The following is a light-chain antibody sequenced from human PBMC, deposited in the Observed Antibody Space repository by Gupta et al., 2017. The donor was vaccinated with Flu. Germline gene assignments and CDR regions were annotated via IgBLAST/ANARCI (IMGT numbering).Light chain of an antibody. Sequence: SSELTQDPAVSVALGQTVRITCQGDSLRSYYASWYQQKPGQAPVLVIYGKNNRPSGIPDRFSGSSSGKKASWTITGAQAEDEADDDCNYRDSSGNLYVFGTGTKVTVL. J-gene: IGLJ1*01. CDR1: SLRSYY. V-gene: IGLV3-19*01. CDR3: NYRDSSGNLYV. CDR2: GKN.